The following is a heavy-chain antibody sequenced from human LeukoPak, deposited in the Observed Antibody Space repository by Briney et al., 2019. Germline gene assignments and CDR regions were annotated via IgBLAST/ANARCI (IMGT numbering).Heavy chain of an antibody. J-gene: IGHJ5*02. D-gene: IGHD1-1*01. V-gene: IGHV4-59*01. CDR3: AREGKMQLFNWFDP. CDR1: GDSISDYY. CDR2: IYYTGST. Sequence: NPSETLSLTCTVSGDSISDYYWSWIRQPPGKGLEWIGYIYYTGSTNYNPSLKSRLTIAVDTSKNQVSLKLNSVTAADTAVYYCAREGKMQLFNWFDPWGQGTLVTVSS.